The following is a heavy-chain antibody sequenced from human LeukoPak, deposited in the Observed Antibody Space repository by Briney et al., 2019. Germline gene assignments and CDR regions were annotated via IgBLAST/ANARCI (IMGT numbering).Heavy chain of an antibody. D-gene: IGHD3-10*01. CDR3: ARDYGSGSYGGA. V-gene: IGHV1-69*13. Sequence: SVKVSCKASGGTFSSNAISWVRQAPGQGLEWMGGIIPIFGTANYAQKFQGRVTITADESTSTAYMELSSLRSEDTAVYYCARDYGSGSYGGAWGQGTLVTVSS. CDR1: GGTFSSNA. J-gene: IGHJ4*02. CDR2: IIPIFGTA.